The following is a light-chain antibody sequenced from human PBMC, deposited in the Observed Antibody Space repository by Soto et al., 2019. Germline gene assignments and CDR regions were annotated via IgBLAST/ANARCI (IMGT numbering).Light chain of an antibody. CDR3: CSYAGSSTRA. Sequence: GRPITKSCTGTSSDVGSYNLVSWYQQHPGKAPKLMIYEVSKRPSGVSNRFSGSKSGNTASLTISGLQAEDEADYYCCSYAGSSTRAFGTGTKVTVL. J-gene: IGLJ1*01. CDR2: EVS. CDR1: SSDVGSYNL. V-gene: IGLV2-23*02.